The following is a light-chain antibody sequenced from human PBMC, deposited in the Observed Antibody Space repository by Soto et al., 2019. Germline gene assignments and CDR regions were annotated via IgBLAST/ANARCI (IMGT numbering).Light chain of an antibody. CDR1: ETVRSN. CDR3: QQYNNWWT. CDR2: AAS. V-gene: IGKV3D-15*01. J-gene: IGKJ1*01. Sequence: EIVMTQSPATLSVSXGXXXXXSCRASETVRSNLAWYQQKPGQAPRLLIYAASTRATGIPARFIGNGSGTEFTLTISSLQSEDFAVYYCQQYNNWWTFGQGTKVDIK.